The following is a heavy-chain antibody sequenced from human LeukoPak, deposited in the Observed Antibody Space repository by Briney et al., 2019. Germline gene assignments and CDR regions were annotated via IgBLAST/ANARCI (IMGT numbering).Heavy chain of an antibody. J-gene: IGHJ4*02. CDR2: INPSGGST. D-gene: IGHD6-19*01. V-gene: IGHV1-46*01. CDR3: ARAVAGYFDY. CDR1: GYTFTSYY. Sequence: GASVTVSCMASGYTFTSYYMHWVRRAPGQGLEWMGIINPSGGSTSYAQKFQGRVTMTRDTSTSTVYMELSSLRSEDTAVYYCARAVAGYFDYWGQGTLVTVSS.